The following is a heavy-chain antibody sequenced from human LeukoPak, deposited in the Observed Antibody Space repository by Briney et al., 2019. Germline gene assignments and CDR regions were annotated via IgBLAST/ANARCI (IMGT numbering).Heavy chain of an antibody. D-gene: IGHD3-3*01. V-gene: IGHV6-1*01. CDR2: TSYTSKWYT. CDR3: ARAQSGFYTY. CDR1: GDSVSSNGIA. J-gene: IGHJ4*02. Sequence: TLSRTCAISGDSVSSNGIAWDWIRQSPLRGLEWLGRTSYTSKWYTDYAVSVRGRMTINPDTSKNQFSLQLNSVTPEDSAVYYCARAQSGFYTYWGQGTQVTVSS.